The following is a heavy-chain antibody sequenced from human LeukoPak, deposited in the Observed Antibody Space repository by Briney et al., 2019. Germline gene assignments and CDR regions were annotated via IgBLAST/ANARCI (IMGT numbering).Heavy chain of an antibody. J-gene: IGHJ4*02. Sequence: GASVKVSCKASGYTFTAYYIHWVRQAPGQGLEWMGWINPNSGGTNYAQKFQGRVTMTRDTSISTAYMELSRLRSDDTAVYYCARDMRTTVSWDYWGQGTLVTVSS. CDR3: ARDMRTTVSWDY. D-gene: IGHD4-11*01. CDR1: GYTFTAYY. CDR2: INPNSGGT. V-gene: IGHV1-2*02.